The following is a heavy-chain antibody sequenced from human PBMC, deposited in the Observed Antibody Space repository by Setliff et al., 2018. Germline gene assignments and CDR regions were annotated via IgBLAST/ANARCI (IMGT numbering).Heavy chain of an antibody. D-gene: IGHD2-21*02. Sequence: SVKVSCKASGYSFSDYGISWVRQAPGQGLEWMGWISAYNGNNIYAQNLQGRVTMTTDTSTDTAYMELSSLRSEDTAVYYRATLHVDRNAFDIWGQGTTVTVSS. CDR2: ISAYNGNN. CDR3: ATLHVDRNAFDI. V-gene: IGHV1-18*01. CDR1: GYSFSDYG. J-gene: IGHJ3*02.